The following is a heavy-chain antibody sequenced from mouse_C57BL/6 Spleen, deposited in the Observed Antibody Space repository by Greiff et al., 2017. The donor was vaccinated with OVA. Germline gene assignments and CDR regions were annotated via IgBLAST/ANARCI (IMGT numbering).Heavy chain of an antibody. J-gene: IGHJ4*01. CDR2: IWRGGST. CDR1: GFSLTSYG. CDR3: AKKAQGYGSDAMDY. V-gene: IGHV2-5*01. Sequence: VKLEESGPGLVQPSQSLSITCTVSGFSLTSYGVHWVRQSPGKGLEWLGVIWRGGSTDYNAAFMSRLSITKDNSKSQVFFKMNSLQADDTAIYYGAKKAQGYGSDAMDYWGQGTSVTVSS. D-gene: IGHD1-1*01.